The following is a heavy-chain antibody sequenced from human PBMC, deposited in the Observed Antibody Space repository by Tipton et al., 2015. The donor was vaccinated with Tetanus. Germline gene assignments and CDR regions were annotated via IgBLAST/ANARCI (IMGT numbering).Heavy chain of an antibody. CDR2: IYQTDST. D-gene: IGHD5-18*01. Sequence: TLSLTCNVSGGLITTGGYSWGWIRQPPGQGLEWLGYIYQTDSTYYNPSVRSRLTLSLRRSKNHVSLKLSSVTAADTAVYYCVRGRGLGAYSYGFEYWGQGALVTVSS. J-gene: IGHJ4*02. V-gene: IGHV4-30-2*01. CDR3: VRGRGLGAYSYGFEY. CDR1: GGLITTGGYS.